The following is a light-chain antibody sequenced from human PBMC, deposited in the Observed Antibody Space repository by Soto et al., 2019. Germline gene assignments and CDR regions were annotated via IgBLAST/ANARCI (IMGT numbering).Light chain of an antibody. J-gene: IGLJ2*01. V-gene: IGLV6-57*02. CDR3: QSYDRNNVNVV. CDR2: EDN. CDR1: SGSIGSYY. Sequence: NFMLTQPHSVSESPGKTVTISCTGSSGSIGSYYVQWFQQRPGSAPTTVIFEDNQRPSGVSDRFSGSVDSSSNSASLTISGLQTEDEADYYCQSYDRNNVNVVFGGGTKVTVL.